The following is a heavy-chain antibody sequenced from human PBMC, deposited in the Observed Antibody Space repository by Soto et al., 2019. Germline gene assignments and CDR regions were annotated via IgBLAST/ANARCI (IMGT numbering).Heavy chain of an antibody. CDR2: IYYSGST. D-gene: IGHD1-26*01. CDR1: GGSVSSGIYY. CDR3: ARDRPYSGSYWDAFDM. V-gene: IGHV4-61*01. J-gene: IGHJ3*02. Sequence: SETLSLTCTVSGGSVSSGIYYWSWIRHPPGKGLEWIGYIYYSGSTNYNPSLKSRVTISVGTSKNQFSLKLSSVTAADTAVYYCARDRPYSGSYWDAFDMWGQGTMVTVSS.